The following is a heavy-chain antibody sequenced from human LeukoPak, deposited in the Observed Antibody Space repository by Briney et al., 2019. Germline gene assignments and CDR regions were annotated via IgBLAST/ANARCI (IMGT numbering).Heavy chain of an antibody. J-gene: IGHJ4*02. V-gene: IGHV3-23*01. CDR2: ITNTGATT. Sequence: GGSPRLSCAASGFTFSNYAMTWVRQAPGKGLEWVSSITNTGATTYYADSVKGRFTISGDNSKTTLYFQMNSLRVEDTAIYYCAKDRAGYSYGTFEAWGQGALVTVSS. CDR1: GFTFSNYA. D-gene: IGHD5-18*01. CDR3: AKDRAGYSYGTFEA.